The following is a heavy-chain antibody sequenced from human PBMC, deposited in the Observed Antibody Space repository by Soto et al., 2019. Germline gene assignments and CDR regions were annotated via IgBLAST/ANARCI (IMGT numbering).Heavy chain of an antibody. V-gene: IGHV4-59*08. CDR3: ARHASGYREASFDY. CDR2: ISYSGST. CDR1: GGSISGYY. Sequence: SETLSLTCTVSGGSISGYYWSWIRQPPGKGLEWVGFISYSGSTDSNPSLKSRVTTSVDTSKNQFFLWLSSVTAADTAVYYCARHASGYREASFDYWGQGAPVTVSS. D-gene: IGHD3-22*01. J-gene: IGHJ4*02.